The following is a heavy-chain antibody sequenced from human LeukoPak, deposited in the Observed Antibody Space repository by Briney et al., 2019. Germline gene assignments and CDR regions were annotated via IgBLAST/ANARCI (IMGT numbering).Heavy chain of an antibody. CDR1: GFTVSDNY. CDR3: AGGTDFWSGYSFDS. J-gene: IGHJ4*02. Sequence: GGSLRLSCAASGFTVSDNYMGWVRQAPGKGLEWVSLIYSGGNTDFADSVKGRFTISRDISKNTLSLQLSSLRPEDTAVYFCAGGTDFWSGYSFDSWGQGTLVTVSS. D-gene: IGHD3-3*01. CDR2: IYSGGNT. V-gene: IGHV3-53*01.